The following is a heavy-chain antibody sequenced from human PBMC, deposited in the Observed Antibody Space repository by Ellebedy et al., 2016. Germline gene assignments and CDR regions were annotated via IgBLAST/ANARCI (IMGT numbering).Heavy chain of an antibody. D-gene: IGHD3-16*01. J-gene: IGHJ5*01. V-gene: IGHV3-30-3*01. CDR3: ARGLGPGGTWHIYS. CDR2: IIDDGTKS. CDR1: GFSFSDYA. Sequence: GGSLRLXXAASGFSFSDYAMHWVRQAPGKGLEWVGVIIDDGTKSYYGDSVRGRLTISRDNSKHTLSLEINSLRGEDTAVYYCARGLGPGGTWHIYSWGQGTLVTVSS.